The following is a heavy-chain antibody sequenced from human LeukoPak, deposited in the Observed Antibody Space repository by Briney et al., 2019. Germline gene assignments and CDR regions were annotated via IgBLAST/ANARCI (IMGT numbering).Heavy chain of an antibody. D-gene: IGHD2-15*01. CDR1: GYSISSGYY. V-gene: IGHV4-38-2*02. CDR3: AREGRSSGGSCYYHDYGGDCTFDY. J-gene: IGHJ4*02. Sequence: SETLSLTCTVSGYSISSGYYWGWIRQPPGKGLEWIGSIYYSGSTYYNPSLKSRVTISVDTSKNQFSLKLSSVTAADTAVYYCAREGRSSGGSCYYHDYGGDCTFDYWGQGTLVTVSS. CDR2: IYYSGST.